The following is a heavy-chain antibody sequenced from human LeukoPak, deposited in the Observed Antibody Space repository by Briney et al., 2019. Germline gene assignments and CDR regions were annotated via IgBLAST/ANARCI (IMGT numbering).Heavy chain of an antibody. CDR3: ARARCSSTSCYSQYYGMDV. CDR2: IIPIFGTA. CDR1: GGTFSSYA. D-gene: IGHD2-2*01. J-gene: IGHJ6*04. V-gene: IGHV1-69*13. Sequence: SVKVSCKASGGTFSSYAISWVRQAPGQGLEWMGGIIPIFGTANYAQKFQGRVTITADESTSTAYMGLSSLRSEDTAVYYCARARCSSTSCYSQYYGMDVWGKGTTVTVSS.